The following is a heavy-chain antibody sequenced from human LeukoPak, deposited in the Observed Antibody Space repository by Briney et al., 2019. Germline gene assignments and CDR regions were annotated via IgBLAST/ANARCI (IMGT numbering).Heavy chain of an antibody. CDR3: ARAQGFYDSSGLDY. Sequence: KPSETLSLTCAVYGGSFSGYYWSWIRQPPGKGLEWIGYIYYSGSTYYNPSLKSRVTISVDTSKNQFSLKLSSVTAADTAVYYCARAQGFYDSSGLDYWGQGTLVTVSS. CDR1: GGSFSGYY. D-gene: IGHD3-22*01. V-gene: IGHV4-34*09. CDR2: IYYSGST. J-gene: IGHJ4*02.